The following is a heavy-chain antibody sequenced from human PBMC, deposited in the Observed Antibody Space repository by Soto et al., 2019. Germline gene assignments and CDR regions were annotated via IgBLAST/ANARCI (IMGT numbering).Heavy chain of an antibody. CDR3: ARHDCSGGSCSQGAFDI. D-gene: IGHD2-15*01. J-gene: IGHJ3*02. Sequence: PSETLSLTCTVSGGSISSSSYYWGWIRQPPGKGLEWIGSIYYSGSTYYNPSLKSRVTISVDTSKNQFSLKLSSVTAADTAVYYCARHDCSGGSCSQGAFDIWGQGTMVTVSS. CDR2: IYYSGST. CDR1: GGSISSSSYY. V-gene: IGHV4-39*01.